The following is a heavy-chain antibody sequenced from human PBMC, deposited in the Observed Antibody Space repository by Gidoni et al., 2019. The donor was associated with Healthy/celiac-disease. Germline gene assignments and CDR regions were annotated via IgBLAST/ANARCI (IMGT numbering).Heavy chain of an antibody. J-gene: IGHJ4*02. CDR2: INHSGST. CDR3: ARWLFWVY. Sequence: QVQLQQWGAGLLKPSETLSITCAFYGGSFSGYYWSWIRQPPGKGLEWIGEINHSGSTNYNPSLKSRVTISVDTSKNQFSLKLSSVTAADTAVYYCARWLFWVYWGQGTLVTVSS. CDR1: GGSFSGYY. D-gene: IGHD3-9*01. V-gene: IGHV4-34*01.